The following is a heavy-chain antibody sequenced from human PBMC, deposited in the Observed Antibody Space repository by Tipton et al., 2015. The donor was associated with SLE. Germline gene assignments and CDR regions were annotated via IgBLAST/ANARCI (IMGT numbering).Heavy chain of an antibody. J-gene: IGHJ3*02. D-gene: IGHD1-26*01. CDR3: ARTLGAIAHTVYDAFDI. Sequence: TLSLTCTVSGGSITNHYWNWIRQPPGKGLEWIGYIHYSGTTHDNPFLKSRVTMSVDMSKNQFSLRLTSVTAADTAVYYCARTLGAIAHTVYDAFDIWGQGKMVIVSS. CDR2: IHYSGTT. V-gene: IGHV4-59*07. CDR1: GGSITNHY.